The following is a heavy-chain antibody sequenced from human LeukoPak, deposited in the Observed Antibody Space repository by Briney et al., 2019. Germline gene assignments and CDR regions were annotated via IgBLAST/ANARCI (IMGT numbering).Heavy chain of an antibody. CDR2: IYHSGST. CDR3: ARLYSSSWGYYYFDY. J-gene: IGHJ4*02. V-gene: IGHV4-30-2*01. D-gene: IGHD6-13*01. Sequence: HSETLSLTCAVSGGSISSGGYSWSWIRQPPGKGLEWIGYIYHSGSTYYNPSLKSRVTISVDRSKNQFSLKLSSVTAADTAVYYCARLYSSSWGYYYFDYWGQGTLVTVSS. CDR1: GGSISSGGYS.